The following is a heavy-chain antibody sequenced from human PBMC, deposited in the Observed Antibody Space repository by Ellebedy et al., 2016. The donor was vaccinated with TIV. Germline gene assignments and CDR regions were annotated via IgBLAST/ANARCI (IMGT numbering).Heavy chain of an antibody. V-gene: IGHV3-15*01. Sequence: GESLKISCAASEFTFSNAWMNWVRQAPGKGLEWVGRIKSKTDGGAADYAAPVKGRFTISRDDSKNTLYLQMNSLKTEDTAAYFCTTVYRYNYDSVWGQGTLVTVSS. CDR2: IKSKTDGGAA. CDR3: TTVYRYNYDSV. CDR1: EFTFSNAW. J-gene: IGHJ4*02. D-gene: IGHD5-18*01.